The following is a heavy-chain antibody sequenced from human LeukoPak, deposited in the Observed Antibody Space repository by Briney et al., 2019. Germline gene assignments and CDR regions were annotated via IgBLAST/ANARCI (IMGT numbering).Heavy chain of an antibody. J-gene: IGHJ5*02. D-gene: IGHD3-22*01. Sequence: PGGSLRLSCAASGCTFSNYWMHWVRQAPDKGLVWVSRINSDGSSTTYADSVKGRFTISRDNAKNTLFLQMNSLRGEDTAVYYCARSNYYDTSGYYLWGQGTLVTVSS. CDR1: GCTFSNYW. V-gene: IGHV3-74*01. CDR3: ARSNYYDTSGYYL. CDR2: INSDGSST.